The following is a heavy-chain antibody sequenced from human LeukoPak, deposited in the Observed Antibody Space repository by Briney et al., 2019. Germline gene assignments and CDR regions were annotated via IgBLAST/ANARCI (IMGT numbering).Heavy chain of an antibody. CDR3: TRVSYQGGSSWYPNYYYYYMDV. D-gene: IGHD6-13*01. CDR1: GFTFSSYA. V-gene: IGHV3-49*04. Sequence: GGSLRLSCAASGFTFSSYAMHWVRQAPGEGLEWVGFTKNKTNRGTTEYAASVKGRSTISRDDSKSIAYLQMNSLKTEDTAVYYYTRVSYQGGSSWYPNYYYYYMDVWGKGTTVTVSS. CDR2: TKNKTNRGTT. J-gene: IGHJ6*03.